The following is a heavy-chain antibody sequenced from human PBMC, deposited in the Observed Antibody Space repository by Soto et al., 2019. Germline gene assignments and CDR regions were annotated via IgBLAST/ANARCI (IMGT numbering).Heavy chain of an antibody. CDR1: GLSVSSNY. J-gene: IGHJ4*02. Sequence: GGSLRLSCAASGLSVSSNYMSWVRQAPGKGLEWVSVIYSGGNTYYTDSVKGRFTISRDSSKNTLYLQMNSLRPEDTAVYYCARQLGLPHYFDDWGQRTLVTVSS. D-gene: IGHD7-27*01. V-gene: IGHV3-66*04. CDR2: IYSGGNT. CDR3: ARQLGLPHYFDD.